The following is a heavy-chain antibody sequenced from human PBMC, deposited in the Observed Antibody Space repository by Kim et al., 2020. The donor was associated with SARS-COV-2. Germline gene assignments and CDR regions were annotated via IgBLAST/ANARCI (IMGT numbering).Heavy chain of an antibody. CDR1: GGSFSGYY. J-gene: IGHJ3*02. CDR2: INHSGST. CDR3: ARGGRLRYPAATFDI. V-gene: IGHV4-34*01. D-gene: IGHD3-9*01. Sequence: SETLSLTCAVYGGSFSGYYWNWIRKPPGKGLEWIGEINHSGSTNYNPSLKSRVTISVDTSKNQFSLKLSSVTAADTAVYYCARGGRLRYPAATFDIWGQGKMVTVSS.